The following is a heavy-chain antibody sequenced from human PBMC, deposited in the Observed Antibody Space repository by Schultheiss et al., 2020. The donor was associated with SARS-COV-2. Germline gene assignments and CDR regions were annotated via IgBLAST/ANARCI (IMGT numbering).Heavy chain of an antibody. V-gene: IGHV4-30-4*01. CDR1: GGSISSGDYY. CDR3: ARWELRNGLDY. J-gene: IGHJ4*02. CDR2: IYYSGST. D-gene: IGHD1-26*01. Sequence: SETLSLTCTVSGGSISSGDYYWSWIRQHPGKGLEWIGYIYYSGSTNYNPSLKSRVTISVDTSKNQFSLKLSSVTAADTAVYYCARWELRNGLDYWGQGTLVTVSS.